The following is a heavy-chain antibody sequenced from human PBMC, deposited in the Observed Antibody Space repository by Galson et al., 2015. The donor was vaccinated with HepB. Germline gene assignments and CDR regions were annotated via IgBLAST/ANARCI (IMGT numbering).Heavy chain of an antibody. J-gene: IGHJ6*02. Sequence: QSGAEVKKPGESLKISCEASGYRFSMYWIGWVRQMPGRGLEWMGSIYPGASDTRYSPSFQGQVTISADKSINTAYLQWSSLEASDTAMYYCARRQIYGSGFYGMDVWGQGTTVTVSS. CDR2: IYPGASDT. CDR1: GYRFSMYW. V-gene: IGHV5-51*01. CDR3: ARRQIYGSGFYGMDV. D-gene: IGHD3-22*01.